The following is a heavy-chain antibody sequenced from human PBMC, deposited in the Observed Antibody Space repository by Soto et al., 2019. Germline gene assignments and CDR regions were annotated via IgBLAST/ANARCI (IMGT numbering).Heavy chain of an antibody. D-gene: IGHD6-13*01. V-gene: IGHV1-46*01. CDR3: AREVGIAAAGTLYFDY. J-gene: IGHJ4*02. CDR2: INPSGGST. CDR1: GYTFTSYY. Sequence: QVQLVQSGAEVKKPGASVKVSCKASGYTFTSYYMHWVRQAPGQGLEWMGIINPSGGSTSYAQKFQGRVTMTRDTSTSTVYMELSSLRSEDTAVYYCAREVGIAAAGTLYFDYWGQGTLVTVSS.